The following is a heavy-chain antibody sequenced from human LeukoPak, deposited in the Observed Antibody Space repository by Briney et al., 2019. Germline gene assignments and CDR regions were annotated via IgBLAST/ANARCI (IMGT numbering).Heavy chain of an antibody. V-gene: IGHV4-39*01. CDR2: ISYSG. Sequence: SETLSLTCTVSGGSFSSGSYSWGWIRQPPGKGLEWIGSISYSGSRVTISVDTSKNQFSLKLSSVTAADTAVYYCARLKYESSVYFWDYWGQGTLVTVSS. J-gene: IGHJ4*02. CDR3: ARLKYESSVYFWDY. D-gene: IGHD3-22*01. CDR1: GGSFSSGSYS.